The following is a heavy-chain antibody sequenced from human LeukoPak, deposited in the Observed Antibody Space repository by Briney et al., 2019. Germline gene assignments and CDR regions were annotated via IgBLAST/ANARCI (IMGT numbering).Heavy chain of an antibody. Sequence: GASVKVSCKASGGTFSSYAISWVRQAPGQGLEWMGRIIPILGIANYAQKFQGRVTITADKSTSTAYMELSSLRSEDTAVYYCARDKATYYYDSSGYYPVDAFDIWGQGTMVTVSS. CDR2: IIPILGIA. V-gene: IGHV1-69*04. J-gene: IGHJ3*02. D-gene: IGHD3-22*01. CDR1: GGTFSSYA. CDR3: ARDKATYYYDSSGYYPVDAFDI.